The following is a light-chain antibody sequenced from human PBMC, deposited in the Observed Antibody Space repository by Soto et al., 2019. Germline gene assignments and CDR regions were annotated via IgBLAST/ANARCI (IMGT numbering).Light chain of an antibody. V-gene: IGKV3-15*01. J-gene: IGKJ2*01. CDR1: QSVGSN. Sequence: ETVMTQSPATLSVSPGEGATLSCRASQSVGSNLAWYQQRPGQAPRLLIHGASTRATGIPARFSGSGSGTEFTLTISGLQSEDFAVYYCQQYNNWPPHTFGQGTKLEIK. CDR3: QQYNNWPPHT. CDR2: GAS.